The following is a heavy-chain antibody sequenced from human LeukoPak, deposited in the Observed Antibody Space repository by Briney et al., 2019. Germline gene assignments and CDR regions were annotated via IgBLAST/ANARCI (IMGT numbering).Heavy chain of an antibody. V-gene: IGHV3-30*02. CDR3: AKDGIRSYPTRFDY. Sequence: GGSLRLSCAASGFTFSSYGMHWVRQAPGKGLEWVAFIRYDGSNKYYADSVKGRFTISRDNSKNTLYLQMNSLRAEDTAVYYCAKDGIRSYPTRFDYWGQGTLVTVSS. D-gene: IGHD3-16*02. CDR2: IRYDGSNK. J-gene: IGHJ4*02. CDR1: GFTFSSYG.